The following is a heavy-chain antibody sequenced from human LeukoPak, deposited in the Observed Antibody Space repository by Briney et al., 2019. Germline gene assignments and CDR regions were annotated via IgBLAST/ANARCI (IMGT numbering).Heavy chain of an antibody. Sequence: SETLSLTCTVSGGSISTYYWNWIRQPPGKGLEWIGYIYYSGSTNYNPSLKSRVTISVDTSKNQFSLKLSSVTAADTAVYYCARLRELATLHDAFDIWGQGTMVTISS. D-gene: IGHD5-24*01. CDR3: ARLRELATLHDAFDI. CDR2: IYYSGST. V-gene: IGHV4-59*08. CDR1: GGSISTYY. J-gene: IGHJ3*02.